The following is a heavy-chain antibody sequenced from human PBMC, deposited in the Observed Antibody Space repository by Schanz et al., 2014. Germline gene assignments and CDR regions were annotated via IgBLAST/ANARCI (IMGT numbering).Heavy chain of an antibody. CDR2: IDGKSTTV. CDR1: GFTFSSYA. Sequence: EADLVESGGGLIQRGESLRLSCSASGFTFSSYAMHWVRQAPGKGLEWLSYIDGKSTTVYYADSVKGRFTVSRDNARNSLYLHMNTLGAEDTAVYYCAKDPSHGDYDYYFDYWGQGTLVTVSS. V-gene: IGHV3-48*01. CDR3: AKDPSHGDYDYYFDY. D-gene: IGHD3-22*01. J-gene: IGHJ4*02.